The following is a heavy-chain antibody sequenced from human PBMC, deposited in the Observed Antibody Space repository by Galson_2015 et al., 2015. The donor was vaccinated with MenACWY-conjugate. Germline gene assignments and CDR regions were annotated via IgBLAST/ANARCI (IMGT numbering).Heavy chain of an antibody. Sequence: SLRLSCAASGFTFRNYDMSWVRQAPGKGLEWVSAISGGDTITYHADSVKGRFTISRVNAKNSLYLHMNSLRAEDTAVYYCARDSDTGDTLDIWGQGTMVTVSS. J-gene: IGHJ3*02. D-gene: IGHD5-18*01. CDR1: GFTFRNYD. CDR3: ARDSDTGDTLDI. CDR2: ISGGDTIT. V-gene: IGHV3-23*01.